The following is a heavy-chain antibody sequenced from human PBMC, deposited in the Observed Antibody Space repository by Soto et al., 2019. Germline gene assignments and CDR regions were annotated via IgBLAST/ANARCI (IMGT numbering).Heavy chain of an antibody. CDR1: GFTFSSYS. J-gene: IGHJ4*02. CDR2: ISSSSSTI. D-gene: IGHD3-9*01. Sequence: GGSLRLSCAASGFTFSSYSMNWVRQAPGKGLEWVSYISSSSSTIYYADSVKGRFTISRDNAKNSLYLQMNSLRAEDTAVYYCARNYDILTGYHNFDYWGQGTLVTVSS. V-gene: IGHV3-48*01. CDR3: ARNYDILTGYHNFDY.